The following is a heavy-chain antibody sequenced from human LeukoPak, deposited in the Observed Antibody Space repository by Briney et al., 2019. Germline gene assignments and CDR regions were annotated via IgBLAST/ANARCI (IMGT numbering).Heavy chain of an antibody. CDR2: IYYSGST. V-gene: IGHV4-59*01. CDR1: GDSISTYY. Sequence: TPSETLSLTCTVSGDSISTYYWSWIRQPPGKGLEWIGYIYYSGSTNYNPSLKSRVTISVDTSKNQLSLKLSSVTAADTAVYYCARGGHYDIHYYYYMDVWGKGTTVTISS. CDR3: ARGGHYDIHYYYYMDV. J-gene: IGHJ6*03. D-gene: IGHD3-9*01.